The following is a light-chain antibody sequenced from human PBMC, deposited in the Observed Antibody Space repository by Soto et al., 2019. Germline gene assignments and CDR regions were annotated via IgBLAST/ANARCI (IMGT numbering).Light chain of an antibody. Sequence: QSVLTQPPSVSGAPGQRVTISCTGSASNLGAKYAVHWCQHLPGTAPKLLIYDNIHRPSGVPDRFSGFKSDTSASLAITGLQAEDEADYYCQSYDTTLSGLVFGGGTKLTVL. CDR3: QSYDTTLSGLV. J-gene: IGLJ3*02. V-gene: IGLV1-40*01. CDR1: ASNLGAKYA. CDR2: DNI.